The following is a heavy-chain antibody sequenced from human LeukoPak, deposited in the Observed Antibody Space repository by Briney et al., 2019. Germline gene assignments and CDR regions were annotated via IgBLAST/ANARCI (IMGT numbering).Heavy chain of an antibody. D-gene: IGHD2-15*01. CDR1: GYTFTGYY. V-gene: IGHV1-2*06. Sequence: GASVKVSCKASGYTFTGYYMHWVRQAPGQGLEWMGRINPNSGGTNYAQKFQGRVTMTRDTSVSTAYMEPSRLRSDDTAVYYCARGRGCSGGSCLEGTHDAFDIWGQGTMVTVSS. J-gene: IGHJ3*02. CDR2: INPNSGGT. CDR3: ARGRGCSGGSCLEGTHDAFDI.